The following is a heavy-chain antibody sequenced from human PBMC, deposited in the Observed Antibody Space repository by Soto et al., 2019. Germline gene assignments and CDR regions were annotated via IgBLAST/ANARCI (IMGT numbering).Heavy chain of an antibody. V-gene: IGHV4-30-2*01. CDR2: IYLSGCT. Sequence: QLQLQESGSGLVKPSQTLSLTCAVSGGSISSGGYSWSWIRQPPGKGLEWIRYIYLSGCTYYKPSLKIQVTISVDRSNNQFSLKLSSVTAADTAVYYCARGPKGYSYGYWYFDPWGRCPLVTVSS. CDR1: GGSISSGGYS. CDR3: ARGPKGYSYGYWYFDP. J-gene: IGHJ2*01. D-gene: IGHD5-18*01.